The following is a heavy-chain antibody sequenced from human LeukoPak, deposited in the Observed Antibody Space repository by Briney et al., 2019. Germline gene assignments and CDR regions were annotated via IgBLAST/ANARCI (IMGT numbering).Heavy chain of an antibody. D-gene: IGHD3-22*01. V-gene: IGHV3-23*01. J-gene: IGHJ6*03. CDR2: ISGGGHST. CDR1: GFTFSDYA. Sequence: PGGSLRLSCAASGFTFSDYAMTWVRQPPGKGLEWVSAISGGGHSTYYADSVRGRFTISRDNSKDTLSLQMNSLTAEDTAFYFCARDAGGYYDSSGYSFGSQYYMDVWGRGTTVTVSS. CDR3: ARDAGGYYDSSGYSFGSQYYMDV.